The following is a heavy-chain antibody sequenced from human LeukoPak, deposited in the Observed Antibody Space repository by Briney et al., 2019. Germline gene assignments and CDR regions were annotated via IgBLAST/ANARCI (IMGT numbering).Heavy chain of an antibody. D-gene: IGHD3-16*02. V-gene: IGHV4-34*01. CDR2: INHSGST. CDR3: ARGRYSRDYVWGSYRFVY. Sequence: LETLSLTCAVHGGSFNGYYWNWIRQPPGKGLEWIGEINHSGSTNYNPSLKSRVTISVDTSKNQFSLMLSSVTAADTAVYYCARGRYSRDYVWGSYRFVYWGQGTLVTVSS. CDR1: GGSFNGYY. J-gene: IGHJ4*02.